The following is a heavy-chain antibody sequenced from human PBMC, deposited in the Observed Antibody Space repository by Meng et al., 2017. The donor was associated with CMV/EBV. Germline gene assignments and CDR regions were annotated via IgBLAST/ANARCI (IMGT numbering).Heavy chain of an antibody. V-gene: IGHV1-69*10. CDR1: GGTFSSHA. Sequence: SVKVSCKASGGTFSSHAINWVRRAPGQGLEWMGGIIPILGIANYAPNFQGRVTITADKSTSTADMELRSLKSEDTAVYYCARKSERTGYFDPWGQGTLVTVSS. CDR3: ARKSERTGYFDP. D-gene: IGHD3/OR15-3a*01. J-gene: IGHJ5*02. CDR2: IIPILGIA.